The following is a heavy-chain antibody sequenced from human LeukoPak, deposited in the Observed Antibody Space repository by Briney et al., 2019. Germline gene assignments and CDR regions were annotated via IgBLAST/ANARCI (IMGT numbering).Heavy chain of an antibody. D-gene: IGHD6-13*01. J-gene: IGHJ4*02. CDR3: ARRHGRYSSSWYYFDY. Sequence: SETLSLTCTVSGGSVTSRSYYWAWIRQPPGKGLEWIGSISYSGSTNYNPSLKSRVTISVDTSKSQFSLKLSSVTAADTAVYYCARRHGRYSSSWYYFDYWGQGTLVTVSS. CDR2: ISYSGST. V-gene: IGHV4-39*07. CDR1: GGSVTSRSYY.